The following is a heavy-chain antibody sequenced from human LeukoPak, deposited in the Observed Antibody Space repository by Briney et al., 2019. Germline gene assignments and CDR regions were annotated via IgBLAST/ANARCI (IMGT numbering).Heavy chain of an antibody. CDR2: ISSSGSTI. CDR3: ARDLGVQLSYYYGMDV. V-gene: IGHV3-11*01. CDR1: GFTFSDYY. J-gene: IGHJ6*02. Sequence: GGSLRLSCAASGFTFSDYYMSWIRQAPGKGLEWVSYISSSGSTIYYADSVKGRFTISWDNAKNSLYLQMNSLRAEDTAVYYCARDLGVQLSYYYGMDVWGQGTTVTVSS. D-gene: IGHD5-18*01.